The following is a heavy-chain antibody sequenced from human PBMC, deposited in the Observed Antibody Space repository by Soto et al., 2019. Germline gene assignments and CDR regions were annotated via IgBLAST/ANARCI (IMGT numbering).Heavy chain of an antibody. CDR1: GFTFSSYW. J-gene: IGHJ6*02. V-gene: IGHV3-7*05. Sequence: GGSLRLSCAASGFTFSSYWMSWVRQAPGKGLEWVANIKQDGSEKYYVDSVKGRFTISRDNAKNSLYLQMNSLRAEDTAVYYCARVGVMDDFWSGYYNRGGYYYYGMDVWGQGTTVTVSS. D-gene: IGHD3-3*01. CDR3: ARVGVMDDFWSGYYNRGGYYYYGMDV. CDR2: IKQDGSEK.